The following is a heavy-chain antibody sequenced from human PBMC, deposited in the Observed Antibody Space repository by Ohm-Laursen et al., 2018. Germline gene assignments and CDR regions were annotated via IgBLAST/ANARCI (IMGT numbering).Heavy chain of an antibody. D-gene: IGHD3-3*01. J-gene: IGHJ4*02. Sequence: SSVKVSCKASGGTFSSYAISWVRQAPGQGLEWMGGIIPIFGTANYAQKFQGRVTITADKSTSTAYMELRSLRSDDPAVYYCARGSNYDFWSGYPPAYWGQGTLVTVSS. CDR3: ARGSNYDFWSGYPPAY. CDR1: GGTFSSYA. CDR2: IIPIFGTA. V-gene: IGHV1-69*06.